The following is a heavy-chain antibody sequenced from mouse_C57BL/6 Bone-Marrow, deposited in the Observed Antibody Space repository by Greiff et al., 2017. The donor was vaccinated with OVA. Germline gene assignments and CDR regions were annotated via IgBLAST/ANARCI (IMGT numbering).Heavy chain of an antibody. V-gene: IGHV5-2*01. CDR3: ARFSYYYGSSYGNYAMDY. D-gene: IGHD1-1*01. CDR1: EYEFPSHD. J-gene: IGHJ4*01. Sequence: EVQVVESGGGLVQPGESLKLSCESNEYEFPSHDMSWVRKTPEKRLELVAAINSDGGSTYYPDTMERRFIISRDNTKKTLYLQMSSLRSEDTALYYCARFSYYYGSSYGNYAMDYWGQGTSVTVSS. CDR2: INSDGGST.